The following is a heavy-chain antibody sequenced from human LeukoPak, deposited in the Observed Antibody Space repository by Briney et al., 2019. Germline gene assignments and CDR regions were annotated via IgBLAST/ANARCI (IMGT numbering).Heavy chain of an antibody. V-gene: IGHV1-2*02. CDR2: VNPNSGGT. Sequence: ASVKVSCKASGYTFTGYYMHWVRQAPGQGLEWMGWVNPNSGGTNYAQKFQGRVTMTRDTSISTAYMELSRLRSDDTAVYYCARELSVVVAASAPADPWGQGTLVTVSS. CDR3: ARELSVVVAASAPADP. J-gene: IGHJ5*02. CDR1: GYTFTGYY. D-gene: IGHD2-15*01.